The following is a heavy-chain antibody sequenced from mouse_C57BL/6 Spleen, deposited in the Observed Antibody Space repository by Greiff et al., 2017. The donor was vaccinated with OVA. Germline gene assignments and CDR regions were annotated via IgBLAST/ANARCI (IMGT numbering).Heavy chain of an antibody. D-gene: IGHD2-4*01. J-gene: IGHJ1*03. CDR3: AREHYDYGYWYFDV. CDR2: ISSGSSTI. CDR1: GFTFSDYG. V-gene: IGHV5-17*01. Sequence: EVKLVESGGGLVKPGGSLKLSCAASGFTFSDYGMHWVRQAPEKGLGWVAYISSGSSTIYYADTVKGRFTISRDNAKNTLFLQMTSLRSEDTAMYYCAREHYDYGYWYFDVWGTGTTVTVSS.